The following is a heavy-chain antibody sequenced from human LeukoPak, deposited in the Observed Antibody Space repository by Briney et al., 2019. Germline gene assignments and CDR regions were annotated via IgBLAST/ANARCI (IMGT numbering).Heavy chain of an antibody. CDR2: ISYDGSSK. V-gene: IGHV3-30*18. J-gene: IGHJ3*02. CDR3: AKDRSSSSSGRGTFDI. CDR1: GFTFSSYG. D-gene: IGHD6-13*01. Sequence: GGSLRLSCAASGFTFSSYGMHWVRQAPGKGLEWVAIISYDGSSKYYTDSVRGRFTISRDNSQNTLFQQMNSLRAEDTAVYYCAKDRSSSSSGRGTFDIWGQGTMVTVSS.